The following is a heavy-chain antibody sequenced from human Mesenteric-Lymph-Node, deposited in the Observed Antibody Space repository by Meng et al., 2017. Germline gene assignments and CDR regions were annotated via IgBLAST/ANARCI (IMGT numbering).Heavy chain of an antibody. CDR1: GFTFSSYW. Sequence: GESLKISCAASGFTFSSYWMSWVRQAPGKGLEWVANIKQDGSEKYYLDAVKGRFTISRDNAKNSLYLQMNRLSAEDSAVYYCARDNYCSGGSCYFLYYYYGMDVWGQGTTVTVSS. CDR2: IKQDGSEK. D-gene: IGHD2-15*01. CDR3: ARDNYCSGGSCYFLYYYYGMDV. V-gene: IGHV3-7*01. J-gene: IGHJ6*02.